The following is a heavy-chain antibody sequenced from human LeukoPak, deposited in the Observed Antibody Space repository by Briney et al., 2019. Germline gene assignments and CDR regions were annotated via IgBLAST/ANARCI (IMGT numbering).Heavy chain of an antibody. V-gene: IGHV1-18*04. D-gene: IGHD5-12*01. Sequence: GASVKVSCKASGYTFTSYGISWVRQAPGQGLEWMGWISPYNGNTNYAQKLQGRVTMTTDTSTSTAYMELRNLRPDDTAVYYCARDQYSGYDPYVYWGQGTLVTVSS. J-gene: IGHJ4*02. CDR1: GYTFTSYG. CDR2: ISPYNGNT. CDR3: ARDQYSGYDPYVY.